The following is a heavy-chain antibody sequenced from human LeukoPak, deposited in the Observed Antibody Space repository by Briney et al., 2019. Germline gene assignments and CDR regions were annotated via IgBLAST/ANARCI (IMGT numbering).Heavy chain of an antibody. V-gene: IGHV1-69*13. CDR3: ARDLDLRPVVAYYGMDV. CDR2: IIPIFGAA. D-gene: IGHD2-2*01. J-gene: IGHJ6*02. CDR1: GGTFSNFA. Sequence: ASVKVSCKASGGTFSNFAISWVRQAPGQGLEWMGGIIPIFGAANYAQKFQGRVTITADESTSTANMELSSLRSKDTAVYYCARDLDLRPVVAYYGMDVWGQGTTVTVSS.